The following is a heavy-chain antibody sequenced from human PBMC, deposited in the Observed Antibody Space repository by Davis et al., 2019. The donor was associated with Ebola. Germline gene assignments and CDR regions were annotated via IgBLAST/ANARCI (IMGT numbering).Heavy chain of an antibody. CDR2: IIPIFGTA. CDR1: GGTFSSYA. D-gene: IGHD3-22*01. CDR3: ARGPINMIVVGGRENGLDV. Sequence: AASVKVSCKASGGTFSSYAISWVRQAPGQGLEWMGGIIPIFGTANYAQKFQGRVTITADESTSRAYMELSSLRSEDAAVYYCARGPINMIVVGGRENGLDVWGKGTTVTVSS. V-gene: IGHV1-69*13. J-gene: IGHJ6*04.